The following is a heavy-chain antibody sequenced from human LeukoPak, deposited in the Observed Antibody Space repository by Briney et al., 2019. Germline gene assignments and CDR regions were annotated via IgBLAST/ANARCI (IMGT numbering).Heavy chain of an antibody. D-gene: IGHD6-13*01. Sequence: SETLSLTCTVSGGSVSSGNYYWSWIRQPPGKGLEWIGYISYSGSTNYNPSLKSRVTISVDTSKNQFSLKLSSVTAADTAVYYCARGRRNSSSWYDDYWGQGTLVTVSS. CDR1: GGSVSSGNYY. J-gene: IGHJ4*02. V-gene: IGHV4-61*01. CDR2: ISYSGST. CDR3: ARGRRNSSSWYDDY.